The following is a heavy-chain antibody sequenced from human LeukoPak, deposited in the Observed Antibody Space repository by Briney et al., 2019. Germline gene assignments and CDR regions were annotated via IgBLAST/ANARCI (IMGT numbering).Heavy chain of an antibody. CDR2: IKPDGSGI. J-gene: IGHJ4*02. V-gene: IGHV3-7*05. Sequence: GGSLRLSCAASGFTFSDYWMSWIRQTPGKGLEWVANIKPDGSGIYYVDSVKGRFTISRDNAKNSLYLKMSSLRAEDTAVYYCAPGGGAFWGQGTLVTVSS. CDR1: GFTFSDYW. D-gene: IGHD2-15*01. CDR3: APGGGAF.